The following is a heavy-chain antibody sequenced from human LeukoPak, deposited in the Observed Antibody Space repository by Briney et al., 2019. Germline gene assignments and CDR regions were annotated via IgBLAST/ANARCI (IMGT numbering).Heavy chain of an antibody. CDR1: GYTLTELS. D-gene: IGHD6-19*01. CDR2: FDPEDAET. V-gene: IGHV1-24*01. J-gene: IGHJ6*02. CDR3: ATDGRAVAGTVHYYYGMDV. Sequence: ASVKVSCKVSGYTLTELSMHWVRQARGKGREGMGGFDPEDAETIYARKFQGRVTMTEDTSTDTAYMELSSLRSEDTAVYYCATDGRAVAGTVHYYYGMDVWGQGTTVTVSS.